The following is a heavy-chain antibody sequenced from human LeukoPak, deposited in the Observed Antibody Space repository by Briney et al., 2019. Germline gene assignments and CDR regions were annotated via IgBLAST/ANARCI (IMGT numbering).Heavy chain of an antibody. CDR2: IGSSGGDT. CDR1: GFTFRNYA. J-gene: IGHJ3*02. Sequence: PGGSLRLSSAASGFTFRNYAMTWVRQAPGKGLEWVSAIGSSGGDTFYANSVKGRFTISRDNSKNTLYLQMNSLEVEDTAIYYCARDWARCGPGCYSRADAFDIWGQGTMVTVSS. D-gene: IGHD2-21*02. V-gene: IGHV3-23*01. CDR3: ARDWARCGPGCYSRADAFDI.